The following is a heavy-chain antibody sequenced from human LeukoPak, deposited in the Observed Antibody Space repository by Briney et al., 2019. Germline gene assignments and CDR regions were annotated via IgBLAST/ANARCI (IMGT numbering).Heavy chain of an antibody. CDR2: ITSGGDYT. D-gene: IGHD3-9*01. J-gene: IGHJ4*02. CDR3: ARGHYDVLAASYKWTPDY. CDR1: GFTFNTFN. V-gene: IGHV3-21*01. Sequence: GGSLRLSCAASGFTFNTFNMNWVRQAPGKGLEWVSSITSGGDYTYYADSVKGRFTTSRDNAKNSLSLQLNSLRVEDTAVYYCARGHYDVLAASYKWTPDYWGQGALVTVSS.